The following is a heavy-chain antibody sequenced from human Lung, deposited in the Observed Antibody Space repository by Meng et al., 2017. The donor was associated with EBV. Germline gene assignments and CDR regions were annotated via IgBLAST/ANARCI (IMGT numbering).Heavy chain of an antibody. CDR2: GIPILGKA. CDR1: SGAFSVYA. J-gene: IGHJ4*02. D-gene: IGHD2-21*02. CDR3: ARERPGGMTETPYFDY. V-gene: IGHV1-69*04. Sequence: AQAQAEVRKPGVQVKDSSQCSSGAFSVYAVSLVLHAPSQGLEWLGAGIPILGKANYAQKFQCKVTITTEKSMSTDYMKLSSLISEGTAVYYCARERPGGMTETPYFDYWGQGTLVTVSS.